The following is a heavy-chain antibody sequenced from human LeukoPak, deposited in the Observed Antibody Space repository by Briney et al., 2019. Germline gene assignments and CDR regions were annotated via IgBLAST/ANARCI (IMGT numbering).Heavy chain of an antibody. CDR2: ISGSGGST. J-gene: IGHJ6*02. CDR3: AKLPSGSYYSPTYYYYGMDV. D-gene: IGHD1-26*01. CDR1: GFTFSSYA. V-gene: IGHV3-23*01. Sequence: GGSLRLSCAASGFTFSSYAMSWVRQAPGKGLEWVSTISGSGGSTYYADSVKGRFTISRDNSKNTLYLQVDSLRAEDTAVYYCAKLPSGSYYSPTYYYYGMDVWGQGTTVTVSS.